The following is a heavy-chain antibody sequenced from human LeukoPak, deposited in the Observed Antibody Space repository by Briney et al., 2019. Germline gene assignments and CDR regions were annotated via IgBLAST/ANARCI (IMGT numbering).Heavy chain of an antibody. Sequence: SETLSLTCTVSGYSISSGYYWGWIRQPPGKGLEWIGSLYHSGNSYYNPSLKSRATISVDTSKNQFSLKLSSVTAADTAVYYCAREGSSSWYRYFQHWGQGPLVTVSS. J-gene: IGHJ1*01. CDR1: GYSISSGYY. V-gene: IGHV4-38-2*02. CDR2: LYHSGNS. D-gene: IGHD6-13*01. CDR3: AREGSSSWYRYFQH.